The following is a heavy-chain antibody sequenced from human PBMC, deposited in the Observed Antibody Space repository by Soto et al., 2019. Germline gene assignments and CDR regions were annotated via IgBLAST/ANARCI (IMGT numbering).Heavy chain of an antibody. CDR1: GFAFTDYD. D-gene: IGHD2-21*02. CDR3: AREGCDGDCHDY. CDR2: ISTSGTTI. Sequence: QVQLVESGGGLVKPGGSLRLSCATSGFAFTDYDMTWVRQAQGKGLEWVSSISTSGTTIYYADSVKGRFSISRDNAKHSLFLQVNTLRAEDTAIYYCAREGCDGDCHDYWGQGTLVTVSS. V-gene: IGHV3-11*01. J-gene: IGHJ4*02.